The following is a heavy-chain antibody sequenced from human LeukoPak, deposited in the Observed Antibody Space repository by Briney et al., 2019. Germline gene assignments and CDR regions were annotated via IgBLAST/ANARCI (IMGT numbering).Heavy chain of an antibody. CDR3: ARNIAARRMGGSD. J-gene: IGHJ4*02. CDR2: ISSSSSYI. Sequence: GGSLRLSCAASGFTFSSYGMNWVRQAPGKGLEWVSSISSSSSYIYYADSVKGRFTISRDNAKNSLYPQMNSLRAEDTAVYYCARNIAARRMGGSDWGQGTLVTVSS. D-gene: IGHD6-6*01. CDR1: GFTFSSYG. V-gene: IGHV3-21*01.